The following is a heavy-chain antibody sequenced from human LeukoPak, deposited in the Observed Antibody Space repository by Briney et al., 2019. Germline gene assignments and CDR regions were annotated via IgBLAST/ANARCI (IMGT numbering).Heavy chain of an antibody. D-gene: IGHD3-22*01. CDR1: GFTFSSYS. Sequence: GGSLRLSCAASGFTFSSYSMNWARQAPGKGLEWVSSISSSSSYIYYADSVKGRFTISRDNAKNSLYLQMNSLRAEDTAVYYCARDGMMGYYYDSSGYYHAGYFQHWGQGTLVTVSS. CDR2: ISSSSSYI. J-gene: IGHJ1*01. V-gene: IGHV3-21*01. CDR3: ARDGMMGYYYDSSGYYHAGYFQH.